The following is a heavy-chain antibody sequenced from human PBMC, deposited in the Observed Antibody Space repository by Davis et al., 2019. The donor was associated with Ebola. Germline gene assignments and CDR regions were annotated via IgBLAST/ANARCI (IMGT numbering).Heavy chain of an antibody. CDR1: GYTFTDYY. V-gene: IGHV1-2*02. CDR3: AREGSCPTTSCHFDF. CDR2: INPNTGGA. Sequence: ASVKVSCKASGYTFTDYYIHWVRHAPGQGLEWMGWINPNTGGAFYAHNFQGRVTMTRDTSISTAYVALSRLGSDDTAVYYCAREGSCPTTSCHFDFWGQGTLVTVSS. D-gene: IGHD2-2*01. J-gene: IGHJ4*02.